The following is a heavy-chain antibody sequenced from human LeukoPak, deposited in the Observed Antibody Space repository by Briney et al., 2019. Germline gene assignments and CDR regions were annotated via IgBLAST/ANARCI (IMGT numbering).Heavy chain of an antibody. CDR3: ARDGSYIGLDV. D-gene: IGHD3-10*01. CDR2: LNWNGGST. J-gene: IGHJ3*01. V-gene: IGHV3-20*04. CDR1: GFTFEKHG. Sequence: PGGSLRPSCAASGFTFEKHGMSWVRQVPGKGLEWVSGLNWNGGSTGYADSVKGRFTISRDNAKKSLYLQMNSLRAEDTALYYCARDGSYIGLDVWGQGTMVTVPS.